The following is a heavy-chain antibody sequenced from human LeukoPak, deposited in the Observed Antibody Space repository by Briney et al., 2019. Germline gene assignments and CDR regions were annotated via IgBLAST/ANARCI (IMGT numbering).Heavy chain of an antibody. D-gene: IGHD3-9*01. Sequence: ASVKVSCKVSGYTLTELSMHWVRQAPRKGLEWMGGFDPEDGETIYAQKFQGRVTMTEDTSTDTAYMELSSLRSEDTAVYYCATGGGYDILTGFVYWGQGTLVTVSS. V-gene: IGHV1-24*01. CDR1: GYTLTELS. CDR2: FDPEDGET. J-gene: IGHJ4*02. CDR3: ATGGGYDILTGFVY.